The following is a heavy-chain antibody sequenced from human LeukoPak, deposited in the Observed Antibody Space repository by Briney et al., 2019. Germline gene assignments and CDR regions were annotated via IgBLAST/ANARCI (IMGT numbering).Heavy chain of an antibody. CDR2: ISGSGGST. D-gene: IGHD2-21*02. CDR3: AKGDIVVVTLNWFDP. Sequence: GGSLRLSCAASGFTFSSYAMSWVRQAPGKGLEWVSAISGSGGSTYYADSVKGRFTIPRDNSKNTLYLQMNSLRAEDTAVYYCAKGDIVVVTLNWFDPWGQGTLVTVSS. V-gene: IGHV3-23*01. CDR1: GFTFSSYA. J-gene: IGHJ5*02.